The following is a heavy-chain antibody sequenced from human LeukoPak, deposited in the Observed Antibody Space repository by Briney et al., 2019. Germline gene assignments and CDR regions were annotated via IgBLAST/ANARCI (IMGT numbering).Heavy chain of an antibody. V-gene: IGHV3-23*01. J-gene: IGHJ3*02. CDR3: AKGPFRWKLRFLAGGDVGFDI. Sequence: GGSLRLSCAASGFTFSSYAMSWVRQAPGKGLEWVSAISGSGGSTYYADSVKGRFTISRDNSKNPLYLQMNSLRAEDTAVYYCAKGPFRWKLRFLAGGDVGFDIWGQGTMVTVSS. CDR2: ISGSGGST. D-gene: IGHD3-3*01. CDR1: GFTFSSYA.